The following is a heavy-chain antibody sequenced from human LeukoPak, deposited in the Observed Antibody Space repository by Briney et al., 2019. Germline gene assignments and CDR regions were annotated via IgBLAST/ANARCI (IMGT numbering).Heavy chain of an antibody. Sequence: SETLSLTCTVSGYSTSSDNYYGGWVRQPPGKGLEWFGNIYYSGSTYYNPSLKSRVTMSVDTSKNQFSLKLNSVTAADTAVYYCARGRPYSGGYHLDYWGQGTLVTVSS. CDR2: IYYSGST. CDR3: ARGRPYSGGYHLDY. CDR1: GYSTSSDNYY. V-gene: IGHV4-39*01. D-gene: IGHD1-26*01. J-gene: IGHJ4*02.